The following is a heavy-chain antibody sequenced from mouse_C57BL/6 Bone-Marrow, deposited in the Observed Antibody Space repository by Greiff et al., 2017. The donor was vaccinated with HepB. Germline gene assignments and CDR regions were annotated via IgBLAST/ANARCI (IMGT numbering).Heavy chain of an antibody. CDR1: GYTFTSYT. CDR2: INPSSGYT. CDR3: ARREENLLWLRRDY. J-gene: IGHJ2*01. V-gene: IGHV1-4*01. D-gene: IGHD2-2*01. Sequence: QVQLQQSGAELARPGASVKMSCKASGYTFTSYTMHWVKQRPGQGLEWIGYINPSSGYTKYNQKFKDKATLTADKSSSTAYMQLSSLTSEDSAVYYCARREENLLWLRRDYWGQGTTLTVSS.